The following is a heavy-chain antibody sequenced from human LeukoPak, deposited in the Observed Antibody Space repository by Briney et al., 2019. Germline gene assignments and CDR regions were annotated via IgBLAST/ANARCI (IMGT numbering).Heavy chain of an antibody. CDR3: AKGRGYCCRTRCYGDFDY. CDR1: GFTFSSYA. CDR2: ISGSGGST. Sequence: GGSLRLSCAASGFTFSSYAMSWVRQAPGKGLEWVSAISGSGGSTYYADSVKGRFTISRDNSKNTLYLQMNSLRAEDTAVYYCAKGRGYCCRTRCYGDFDYWGQGILVTVSS. J-gene: IGHJ4*02. V-gene: IGHV3-23*01. D-gene: IGHD2-2*01.